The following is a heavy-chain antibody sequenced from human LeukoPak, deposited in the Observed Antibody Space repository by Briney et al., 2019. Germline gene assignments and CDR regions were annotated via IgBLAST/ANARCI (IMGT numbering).Heavy chain of an antibody. Sequence: GGSLRLSCVASGFTFSTYAMSWVRQAPGKGLEWVSDISGSGEITDYADSVKGRFTISRDNSKNTVYLQMNSLRAEDTAVYYCAKGLYGSGSYSYYYDMDVWGQGTTVTVSS. CDR3: AKGLYGSGSYSYYYDMDV. CDR2: ISGSGEIT. J-gene: IGHJ6*02. V-gene: IGHV3-23*01. CDR1: GFTFSTYA. D-gene: IGHD3-10*01.